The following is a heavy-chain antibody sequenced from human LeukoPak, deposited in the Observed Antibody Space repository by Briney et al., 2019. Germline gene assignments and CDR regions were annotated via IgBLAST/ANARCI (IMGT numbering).Heavy chain of an antibody. CDR2: INPNSGGT. CDR3: AKWGDYDVLTGYYVSDY. V-gene: IGHV1-2*02. CDR1: GYTFTGYY. J-gene: IGHJ4*02. D-gene: IGHD3-9*01. Sequence: GASVKVSCKASGYTFTGYYMHWVRQAPGQGLEWMGWINPNSGGTNYAQKFQGRVTMTRDTSISTAYMELSSLRAEDTAVYYCAKWGDYDVLTGYYVSDYWGQGTLVTVSS.